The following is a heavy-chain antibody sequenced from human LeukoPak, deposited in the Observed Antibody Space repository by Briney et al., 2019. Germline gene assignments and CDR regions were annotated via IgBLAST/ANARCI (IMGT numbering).Heavy chain of an antibody. J-gene: IGHJ6*03. CDR3: ARDSPGYSGYDLYYYYYYMDV. CDR2: ISSSSSYI. D-gene: IGHD5-12*01. Sequence: GGSLRLSCAASGFTFSSYSMNWVRQAPGKGLEWVSSISSSSSYIYYADSVKGRFTISRDNAKNSLYLQMNSLRAEDTAVYYCARDSPGYSGYDLYYYYYYMDVWGKGTTVTVSS. V-gene: IGHV3-21*01. CDR1: GFTFSSYS.